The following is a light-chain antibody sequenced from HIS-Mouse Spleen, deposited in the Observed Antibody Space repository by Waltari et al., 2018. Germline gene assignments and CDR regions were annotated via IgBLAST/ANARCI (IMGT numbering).Light chain of an antibody. V-gene: IGKV1-9*01. Sequence: DIQCTQSPSFLSASVGDRITITCRASQGISSYLAWYQQKPGKAPKLLTYAASTLQSGVPSRFSGSGSGTEFTLTISSLQPEDFATYYCQQLNSYPPTFGQGTKVEIK. CDR3: QQLNSYPPT. CDR2: AAS. J-gene: IGKJ1*01. CDR1: QGISSY.